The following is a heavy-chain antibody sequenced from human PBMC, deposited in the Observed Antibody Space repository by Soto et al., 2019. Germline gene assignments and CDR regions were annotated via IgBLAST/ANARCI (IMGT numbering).Heavy chain of an antibody. CDR2: ISPDGSHI. CDR3: ATAGNYRFDN. J-gene: IGHJ4*02. V-gene: IGHV3-30-3*01. Sequence: GGSLRLSCAASGFIFSSFSFHWVRQAPGKGLEWVAVISPDGSHIYDAPSVRGRFTISRDNSKDALYLQMNSLGVEDTAVYYCATAGNYRFDNWGLGTLVTVST. CDR1: GFIFSSFS. D-gene: IGHD1-1*01.